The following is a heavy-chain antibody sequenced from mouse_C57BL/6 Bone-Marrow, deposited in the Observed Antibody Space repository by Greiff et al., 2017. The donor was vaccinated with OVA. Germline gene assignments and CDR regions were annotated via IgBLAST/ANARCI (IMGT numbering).Heavy chain of an antibody. CDR1: GYTFTSYG. Sequence: VQRVESGAELARPGASVKLSCKASGYTFTSYGISWVKQRTGQGLEWIGEIYPRSGNTYYNEKFKGKATLTADKSSSTAYMELRSLTSEDSAVYFCARRDYYVGYWGQGTTLTVSS. V-gene: IGHV1-81*01. CDR2: IYPRSGNT. CDR3: ARRDYYVGY. J-gene: IGHJ2*01.